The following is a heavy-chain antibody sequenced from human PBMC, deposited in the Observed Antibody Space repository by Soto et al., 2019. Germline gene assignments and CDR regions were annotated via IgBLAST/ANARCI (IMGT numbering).Heavy chain of an antibody. CDR1: GYSFTSYW. Sequence: GESLKISFKGSGYSFTSYWISWVLQMPGKGLEWMGRIDPSDSYTNYSPSFQGHVTISADKSISTAYLQWSSLKASDTAMYYCARRRGGRYYYYGMDVWGQGTTVTVSS. CDR3: ARRRGGRYYYYGMDV. V-gene: IGHV5-10-1*01. J-gene: IGHJ6*02. CDR2: IDPSDSYT.